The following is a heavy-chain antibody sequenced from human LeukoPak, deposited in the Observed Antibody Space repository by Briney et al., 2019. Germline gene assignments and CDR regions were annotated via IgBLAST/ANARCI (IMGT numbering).Heavy chain of an antibody. CDR2: ISAYNGNT. V-gene: IGHV1-18*01. J-gene: IGHJ6*03. D-gene: IGHD6-19*01. Sequence: ASVKVSCKASGYTFTSYGISWVRQAPGQGLEWMGWISAYNGNTNYAQKLQGRVTMTTDTSTSTAYMELRSLRSDDTAVYYCARGWSSGPPGYYYYMDVWGKGTTVTVSS. CDR1: GYTFTSYG. CDR3: ARGWSSGPPGYYYYMDV.